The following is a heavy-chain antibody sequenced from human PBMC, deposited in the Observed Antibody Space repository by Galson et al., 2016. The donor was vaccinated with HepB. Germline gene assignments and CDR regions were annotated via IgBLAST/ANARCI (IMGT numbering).Heavy chain of an antibody. CDR3: ARDNGHYYGMDV. CDR1: GFTFSTFG. J-gene: IGHJ6*02. Sequence: SLRLSCAASGFTFSTFGMHWVRQAPGKGLEWVAVIPHDGINKYYAESVKGRFTISRDNAKNSVYLQLNSLRDEDTAVYYCARDNGHYYGMDVWGQGTTVTVSS. V-gene: IGHV3-30*03. D-gene: IGHD2-8*01. CDR2: IPHDGINK.